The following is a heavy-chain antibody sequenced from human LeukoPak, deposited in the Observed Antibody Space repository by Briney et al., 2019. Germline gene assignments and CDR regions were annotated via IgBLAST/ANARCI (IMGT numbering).Heavy chain of an antibody. CDR3: ARGPVTRFEI. D-gene: IGHD4-17*01. V-gene: IGHV3-48*03. Sequence: GGSLRLSCAASGLTFSSFEMNWVRQAPGKGLEWVSYISRGGSIIYYADSVKGRFTISRDNAKNSLYLQMNSLRAEDTAVYYCARGPVTRFEIWGQGTMVTVSS. CDR2: ISRGGSII. CDR1: GLTFSSFE. J-gene: IGHJ3*02.